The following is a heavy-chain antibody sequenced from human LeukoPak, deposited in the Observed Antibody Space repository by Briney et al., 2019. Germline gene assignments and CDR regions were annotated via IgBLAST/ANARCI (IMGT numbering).Heavy chain of an antibody. J-gene: IGHJ4*02. CDR3: ARFSESNTYYYDLSGYYLDY. CDR2: IYYSGST. Sequence: SETLSLTCTVSGSSISSSSYYWGWIRQPPGKGLEWIGTIYYSGSTYYNPSLKSRVTISVDTSKNQFSLKLSSVTAADTAVFYCARFSESNTYYYDLSGYYLDYWGQGTLVTVSS. CDR1: GSSISSSSYY. D-gene: IGHD3-22*01. V-gene: IGHV4-39*01.